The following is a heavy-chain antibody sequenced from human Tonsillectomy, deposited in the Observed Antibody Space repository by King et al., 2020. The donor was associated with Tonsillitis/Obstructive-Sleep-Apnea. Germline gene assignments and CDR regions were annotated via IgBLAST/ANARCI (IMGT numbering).Heavy chain of an antibody. J-gene: IGHJ3*02. CDR3: STTSYFLVIPAATGRDAFDI. D-gene: IGHD2-2*01. V-gene: IGHV1-24*01. Sequence: QLVQSGAEVKKPGASVKVSCKVSGYTLTELSMHWVRQAPGKGLEWMGGFDPEDGETIYAQKFQGRVTMTEDTYTETAYMEVSSLRSEDTAVYYCSTTSYFLVIPAATGRDAFDIWGQGTMVTVSS. CDR1: GYTLTELS. CDR2: FDPEDGET.